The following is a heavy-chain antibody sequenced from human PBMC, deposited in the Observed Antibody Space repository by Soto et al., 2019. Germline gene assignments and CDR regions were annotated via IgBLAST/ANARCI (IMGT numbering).Heavy chain of an antibody. J-gene: IGHJ4*02. V-gene: IGHV3-30*18. CDR3: AKEDSNGRYYFDY. CDR2: TSYDGSKI. Sequence: GGSLRLSCAASGFTLSTYGMHWVRQAPGKGLEWVALTSYDGSKIYYTDSVKGRFTISRDNSRNTLYLQMNSLRAEDTAVYYCAKEDSNGRYYFDYWGQGTQVTVSS. CDR1: GFTLSTYG. D-gene: IGHD6-19*01.